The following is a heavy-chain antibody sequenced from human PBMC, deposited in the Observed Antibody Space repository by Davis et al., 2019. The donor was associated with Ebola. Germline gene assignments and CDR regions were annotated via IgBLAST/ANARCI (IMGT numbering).Heavy chain of an antibody. J-gene: IGHJ4*02. V-gene: IGHV4-31*03. Sequence: MPSETLSLTCTVSGGSISSGGYYWSWIRQHPGKGLEWIGYIYYSGSNYYNPSLKSRVTISVHTSKNQFSLKLSSVTAADTAVYYCARGQSSSWYRLDYWGQGTLVTVSS. CDR3: ARGQSSSWYRLDY. CDR1: GGSISSGGYY. D-gene: IGHD6-13*01. CDR2: IYYSGSN.